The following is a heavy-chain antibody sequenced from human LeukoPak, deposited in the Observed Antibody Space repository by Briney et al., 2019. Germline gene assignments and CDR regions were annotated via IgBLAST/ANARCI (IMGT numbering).Heavy chain of an antibody. Sequence: GSLRLSCAASGFTFGSYWMSWVRQPPGKGLEWIGEIYHSGSTNYNPSLKSRVTISVDKSKNQFSLKLSSVTAADTAVYYCARAGGASLDAFDIWGQGTTVTASS. V-gene: IGHV4-4*02. D-gene: IGHD3-16*01. J-gene: IGHJ3*02. CDR2: IYHSGST. CDR1: GFTFGSYW. CDR3: ARAGGASLDAFDI.